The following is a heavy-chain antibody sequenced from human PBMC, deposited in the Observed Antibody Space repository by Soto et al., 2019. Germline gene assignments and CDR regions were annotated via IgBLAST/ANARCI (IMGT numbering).Heavy chain of an antibody. D-gene: IGHD4-17*01. V-gene: IGHV3-30*03. CDR2: ISYDGSNK. CDR1: GFTFSSYG. Sequence: PGGSLRLSCAASGFTFSSYGMHWVRQAPGKGLEWEAVISYDGSNKYYADSVKGRFTISRDNSKNTLYLQMNSLRAEDTAVYYCGGDHYGYYGKSYYFDYWGQGTLVTVSS. CDR3: GGDHYGYYGKSYYFDY. J-gene: IGHJ4*02.